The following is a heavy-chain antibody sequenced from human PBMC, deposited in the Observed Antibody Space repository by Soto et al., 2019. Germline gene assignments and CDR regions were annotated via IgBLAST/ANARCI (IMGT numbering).Heavy chain of an antibody. J-gene: IGHJ6*02. CDR2: IVPIFGTT. V-gene: IGHV1-69*12. CDR3: AGVEAVAGLYNYHGLDV. CDR1: GGTFSNYA. Sequence: QVQLVQSGAEVKKPGSSVKVSCKVSGGTFSNYAIDWVRLAPGHGLEWMGGIVPIFGTTYYTQKFQGRAKIIADDSTATAYLEVSRLRSEDTAIYYCAGVEAVAGLYNYHGLDVWGQGTAVTVSS. D-gene: IGHD6-19*01.